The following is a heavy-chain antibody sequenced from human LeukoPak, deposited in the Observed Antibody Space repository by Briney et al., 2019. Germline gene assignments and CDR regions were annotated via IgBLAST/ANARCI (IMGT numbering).Heavy chain of an antibody. CDR1: GFTVSSNY. CDR3: ARDTTDSSGWYAQGY. CDR2: IYSGGST. J-gene: IGHJ4*02. D-gene: IGHD6-19*01. Sequence: GGSLRLSCAASGFTVSSNYMSWVRQAPGKGLEWVSVIYSGGSTYYADSVKGRFTISRDNSKNTLYLQMNSLRAEDTAVYYCARDTTDSSGWYAQGYWGQGTLVTVSS. V-gene: IGHV3-66*01.